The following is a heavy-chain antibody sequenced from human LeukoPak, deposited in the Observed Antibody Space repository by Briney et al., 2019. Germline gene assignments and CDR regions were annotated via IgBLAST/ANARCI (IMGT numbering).Heavy chain of an antibody. Sequence: GGSLRLSCAASGFTFSSYGMHWVRQAPGKGLEWVAVIWYDGSNKYYADSVKGRFTISRDNPKNTLYLQMNSLRAEDTAVYYCARTPYDILTGYYLDYWGQGTLVTVSS. CDR1: GFTFSSYG. J-gene: IGHJ4*02. V-gene: IGHV3-33*01. CDR3: ARTPYDILTGYYLDY. D-gene: IGHD3-9*01. CDR2: IWYDGSNK.